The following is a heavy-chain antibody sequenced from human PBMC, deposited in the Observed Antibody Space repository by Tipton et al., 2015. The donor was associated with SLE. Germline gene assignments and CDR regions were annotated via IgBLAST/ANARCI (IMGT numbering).Heavy chain of an antibody. J-gene: IGHJ3*02. CDR3: ARSGGGWLRALDI. V-gene: IGHV1-8*02. D-gene: IGHD3-22*01. CDR1: GYTFSNYD. Sequence: QSGAEVKKPGASVKVSCKASGYTFSNYDINWVRQAPGQGPVWMGWMNPKSGNTGYAQKFQGRVSLTRETSITTAYMELSSLKSEDTAIYYCARSGGGWLRALDIWGQGTLVTVSS. CDR2: MNPKSGNT.